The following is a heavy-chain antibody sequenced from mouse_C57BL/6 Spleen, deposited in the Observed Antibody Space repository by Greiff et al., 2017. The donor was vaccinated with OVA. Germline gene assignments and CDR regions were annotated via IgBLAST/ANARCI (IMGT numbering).Heavy chain of an antibody. D-gene: IGHD1-1*01. CDR1: GFTFSNYW. Sequence: EVKLEESGGGLVQPGGSMKLSCVASGFTFSNYWMNWVRQSPEKGLEWVAQIRLKSDNYATHYAESVKGRFTISRDDSKSSVYLQMNNLRAEDTGIYYCTSTVVPYYFDYWGQGTTLTVSS. J-gene: IGHJ2*01. V-gene: IGHV6-3*01. CDR3: TSTVVPYYFDY. CDR2: IRLKSDNYAT.